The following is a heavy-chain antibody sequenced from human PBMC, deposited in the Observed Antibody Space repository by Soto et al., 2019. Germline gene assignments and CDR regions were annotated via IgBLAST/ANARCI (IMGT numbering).Heavy chain of an antibody. CDR1: GFTFSAYV. Sequence: PGGSLRLYCAASGFTFSAYVMSWVRRAPGRGLEWVSSITSSGGGTYYADSVKGRFTVSRDNSKDTVYLQMNSLRDEDAAVYYCAKLTTAWGRGTLATVSS. V-gene: IGHV3-23*01. CDR2: ITSSGGGT. J-gene: IGHJ4*02. CDR3: AKLTTA. D-gene: IGHD1-1*01.